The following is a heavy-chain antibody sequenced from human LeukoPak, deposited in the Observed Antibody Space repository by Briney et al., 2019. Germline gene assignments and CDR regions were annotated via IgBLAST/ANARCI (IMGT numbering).Heavy chain of an antibody. Sequence: GGSLRLSCAASGFTFSSYWMNWARQAPGKGLEWVASINHNGNVNYYVDSVKGRFTISRDNAKNSLYLQMNSLRAEDTAVYYCARDMYGDYVFDYWGQGTLVTVSS. J-gene: IGHJ4*02. V-gene: IGHV3-7*01. CDR1: GFTFSSYW. CDR2: INHNGNVN. CDR3: ARDMYGDYVFDY. D-gene: IGHD4-17*01.